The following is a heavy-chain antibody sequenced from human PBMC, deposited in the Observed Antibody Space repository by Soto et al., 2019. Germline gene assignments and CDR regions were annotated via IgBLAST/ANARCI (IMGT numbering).Heavy chain of an antibody. CDR2: SSSSSSYT. Sequence: QVQLVESGGGLVKPGGSLRLSCAASGFIFSDYYMSWIRQAPGKGLEWVSYSSSSSSYTNYADSVKGRFTISRDSAKNSLYRQTSGVRAEDTAVYYCAIDSPRWSPSAWFDSWGQGTLVTVSS. J-gene: IGHJ5*01. CDR3: AIDSPRWSPSAWFDS. CDR1: GFIFSDYY. D-gene: IGHD6-6*01. V-gene: IGHV3-11*06.